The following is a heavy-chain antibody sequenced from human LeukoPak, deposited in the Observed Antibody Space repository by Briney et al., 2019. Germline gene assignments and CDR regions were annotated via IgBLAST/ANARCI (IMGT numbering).Heavy chain of an antibody. CDR1: GGSISSGSSF. D-gene: IGHD6-19*01. CDR2: IHSIGST. Sequence: WETLSLTCTLSGGSISSGSSFWEWIRQPPGKGLKWLGSIHSIGSTYYNPSLKSRLTMSVDTSKNQFSLKLSSVTAAETAVYYCATTSYISGWHWNFDYWGQGTLVTVSS. CDR3: ATTSYISGWHWNFDY. J-gene: IGHJ4*02. V-gene: IGHV4-39*01.